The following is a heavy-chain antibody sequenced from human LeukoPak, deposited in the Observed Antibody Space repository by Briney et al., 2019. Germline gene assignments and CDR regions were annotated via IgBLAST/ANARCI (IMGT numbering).Heavy chain of an antibody. CDR3: ANYYDSSGKYYFDY. CDR1: GGSISGNSYY. V-gene: IGHV4-39*01. J-gene: IGHJ4*02. CDR2: IYSSGRT. D-gene: IGHD3-22*01. Sequence: KSSETLSLTCTVSGGSISGNSYYWGWIRKPPGKGLEWIGSIYSSGRTYYNPSLKSRVTISVDTSKNQFSLRLSSVIAADTAVYYCANYYDSSGKYYFDYWGQGTLVTVSS.